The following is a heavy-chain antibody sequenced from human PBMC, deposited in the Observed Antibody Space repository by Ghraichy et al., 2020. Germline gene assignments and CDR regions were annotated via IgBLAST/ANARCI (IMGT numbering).Heavy chain of an antibody. D-gene: IGHD3-3*01. Sequence: GGSLRLSCAASGFTFSSYSMNWVRQAPGKGLEWVSYISSSSSTIYYADSVKGRFTISRDNAKNSLYLQMNSLRDEDTAVYYCARPNTYYDFWSGQRADYGMDVWGQGTTVTVSS. CDR1: GFTFSSYS. V-gene: IGHV3-48*02. J-gene: IGHJ6*02. CDR2: ISSSSSTI. CDR3: ARPNTYYDFWSGQRADYGMDV.